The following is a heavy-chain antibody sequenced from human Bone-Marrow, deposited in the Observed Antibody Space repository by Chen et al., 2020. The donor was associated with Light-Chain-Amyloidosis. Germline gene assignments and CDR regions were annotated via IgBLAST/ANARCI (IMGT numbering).Heavy chain of an antibody. CDR2: SNGDGTDI. Sequence: DVQLVESGGGLIQPGESLRLSCAASGFTFSDYYMHWVRQGPGKGLVWVSRSNGDGTDIKYADSVRGRFTTSRDSAKTTVYLQMNRLRTDDTAVYYCARSVSGTFDSWGQGALVTVSS. J-gene: IGHJ4*02. CDR3: ARSVSGTFDS. V-gene: IGHV3-74*01. CDR1: GFTFSDYY. D-gene: IGHD1-1*01.